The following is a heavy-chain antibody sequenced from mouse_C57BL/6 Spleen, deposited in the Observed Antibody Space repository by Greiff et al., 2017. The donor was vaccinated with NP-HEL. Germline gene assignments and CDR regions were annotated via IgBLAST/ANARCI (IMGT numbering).Heavy chain of an antibody. CDR3: ARSGITTVGGGFDY. J-gene: IGHJ2*01. D-gene: IGHD1-1*01. V-gene: IGHV1-81*01. CDR2: IYPRSGNT. CDR1: GYTFTSYG. Sequence: VQLQESGAELARPGASVKLSCKASGYTFTSYGISWVKQRTGQGLEWIGEIYPRSGNTYYNEKFKGKATLTADKSSSTAYMELRSLTSEDSAVYFCARSGITTVGGGFDYWGQGTTLTVSS.